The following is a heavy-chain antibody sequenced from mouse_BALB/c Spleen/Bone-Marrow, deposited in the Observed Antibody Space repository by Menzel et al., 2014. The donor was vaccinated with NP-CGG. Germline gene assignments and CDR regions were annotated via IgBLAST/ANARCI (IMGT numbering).Heavy chain of an antibody. CDR3: ARHSDYYYFDY. D-gene: IGHD2-4*01. Sequence: EVKVVESGGGLVQPGGSLKLSCATSGFTFTDYYMYWVRQTPEKRLEWVAYISNGGGSTYYPDTVKGRFTISRDNAKNILYMQMSRLKSEDTAMYYCARHSDYYYFDYWGQGTTLTVSS. V-gene: IGHV5-12*02. CDR2: ISNGGGST. CDR1: GFTFTDYY. J-gene: IGHJ2*01.